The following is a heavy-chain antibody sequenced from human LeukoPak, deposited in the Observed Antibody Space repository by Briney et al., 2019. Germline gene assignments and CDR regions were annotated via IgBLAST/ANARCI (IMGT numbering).Heavy chain of an antibody. CDR1: GFTFSSYC. D-gene: IGHD3-3*01. CDR2: IKQDGSEK. Sequence: PGGSLRLSCAASGFTFSSYCMSWVRQAPGKGLEWVANIKQDGSEKYYVDSVKGRFTISRDNAKNSLYLQMNSLRAEDTAVYYCARDSYYDFWSGYLGADYWGQGTLVTVSS. V-gene: IGHV3-7*01. CDR3: ARDSYYDFWSGYLGADY. J-gene: IGHJ4*02.